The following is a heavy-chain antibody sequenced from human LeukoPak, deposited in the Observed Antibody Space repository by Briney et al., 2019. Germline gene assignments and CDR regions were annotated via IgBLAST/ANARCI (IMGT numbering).Heavy chain of an antibody. V-gene: IGHV1-18*01. CDR3: ARACSSTSCYGTDAFDI. J-gene: IGHJ3*02. CDR1: GYTFTSYG. Sequence: ASVKVSCKASGYTFTSYGISWVRQAPGQGLEWVGWISAYNGNTNYAQKLQGRVTMTTDTSTSTAYMELRSLRSDDTAVYYCARACSSTSCYGTDAFDIWGQGTMVTVSS. D-gene: IGHD2-2*01. CDR2: ISAYNGNT.